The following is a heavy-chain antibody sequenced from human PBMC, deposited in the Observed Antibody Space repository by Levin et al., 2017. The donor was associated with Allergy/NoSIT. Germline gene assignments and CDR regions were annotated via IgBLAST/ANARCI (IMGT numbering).Heavy chain of an antibody. D-gene: IGHD3-10*01. Sequence: GGSLRLSCAASGFTFSTYGIHWVRQAPGKGLEWVAFISNDGSNKSYADSVKGRFTISRDNFKNTLYLQMSSLRAEDTAVYYCAKGVYDSGSSYHYDGLDGWGQGTTVTVSS. CDR1: GFTFSTYG. CDR3: AKGVYDSGSSYHYDGLDG. CDR2: ISNDGSNK. J-gene: IGHJ6*02. V-gene: IGHV3-30*18.